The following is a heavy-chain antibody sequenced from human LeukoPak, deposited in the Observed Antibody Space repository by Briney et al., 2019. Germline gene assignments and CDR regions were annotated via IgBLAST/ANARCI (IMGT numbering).Heavy chain of an antibody. J-gene: IGHJ4*02. V-gene: IGHV4-4*02. Sequence: SETLSLTCAVSGGSISSSNWWSWVRQPPGKGLEWIGEIYHSGSTNYNPSLKSRVTISVDKSKNQFSLKLSSVTAADTAVYYCVRTYGSGSSRIFDYWGQGTLVTVSS. CDR3: VRTYGSGSSRIFDY. CDR2: IYHSGST. D-gene: IGHD3-10*01. CDR1: GGSISSSNW.